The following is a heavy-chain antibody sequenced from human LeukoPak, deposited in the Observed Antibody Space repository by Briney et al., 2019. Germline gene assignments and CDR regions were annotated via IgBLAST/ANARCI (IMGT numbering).Heavy chain of an antibody. CDR3: ARDSGSYTYFDY. CDR2: ISGYNGST. D-gene: IGHD1-26*01. CDR1: GYTFTSSG. Sequence: ASVKVSCKASGYTFTSSGISWVRQAPGQGLEWMGWISGYNGSTNYAQNLQGRVTMTTDTSTSTAYMELRSLRSDDTAVYYCARDSGSYTYFDYWGQGTLVTVSS. V-gene: IGHV1-18*01. J-gene: IGHJ4*02.